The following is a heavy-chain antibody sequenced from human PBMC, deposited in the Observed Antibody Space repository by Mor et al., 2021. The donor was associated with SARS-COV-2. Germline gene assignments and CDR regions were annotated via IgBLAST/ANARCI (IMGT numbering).Heavy chain of an antibody. CDR2: INHSGNT. V-gene: IGHV4-34*01. J-gene: IGHJ6*03. CDR3: ARSPEYYYDSSAYSPYYYYYMDV. D-gene: IGHD3-22*01. Sequence: LEWIGEINHSGNTNYNPSLKSRVTISVDTSKNQFSLKLSSVTAADTAVYYCARSPEYYYDSSAYSPYYYYYMDVWGKGT.